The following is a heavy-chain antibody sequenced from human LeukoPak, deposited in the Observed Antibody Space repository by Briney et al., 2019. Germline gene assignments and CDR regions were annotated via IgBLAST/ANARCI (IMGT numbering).Heavy chain of an antibody. D-gene: IGHD3-10*01. V-gene: IGHV4-59*01. J-gene: IGHJ4*02. CDR2: ICDNGHT. CDR1: GGSFSPAH. Sequence: PSETLSLTCTFSGGSFSPAHWGWIRQPPGKGLEWIGVICDNGHTDYNPSLKSRVTISVDTSKRQFSLKLSSLAAADTAVYYCATGRDPYKTGHWGQGTLVTVSS. CDR3: ATGRDPYKTGH.